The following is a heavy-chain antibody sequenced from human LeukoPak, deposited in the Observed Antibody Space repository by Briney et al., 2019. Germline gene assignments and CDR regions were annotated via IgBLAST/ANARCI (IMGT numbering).Heavy chain of an antibody. Sequence: PGASVKVYCKASGYTLSSYGISWVRQAPGQGLEWRGWISAYNGNTNYAQKVHGRVTMATDTSTSTAYMELRSLRSDDTALYYCASIGAGMSAARAFDIWGQGTMVTVSS. V-gene: IGHV1-18*01. J-gene: IGHJ3*02. CDR1: GYTLSSYG. CDR2: ISAYNGNT. D-gene: IGHD6-19*01. CDR3: ASIGAGMSAARAFDI.